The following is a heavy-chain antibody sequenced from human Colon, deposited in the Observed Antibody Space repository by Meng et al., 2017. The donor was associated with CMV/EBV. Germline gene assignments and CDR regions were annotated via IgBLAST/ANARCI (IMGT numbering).Heavy chain of an antibody. D-gene: IGHD2-15*01. CDR2: INKDGGSI. CDR1: GFTFRSYW. Sequence: GGSLRLSCTASGFTFRSYWMHWVRQVPGKGLVWVSRINKDGGSITYADFVEGRFTISRDNAKNTLYLQMNSLRAEDTAIYYCARDGVVVLGATRDWGQGTLVTVSS. CDR3: ARDGVVVLGATRD. J-gene: IGHJ4*02. V-gene: IGHV3-74*01.